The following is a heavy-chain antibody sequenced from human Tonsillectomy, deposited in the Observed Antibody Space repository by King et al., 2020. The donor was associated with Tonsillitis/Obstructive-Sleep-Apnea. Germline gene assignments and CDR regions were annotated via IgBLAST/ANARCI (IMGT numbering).Heavy chain of an antibody. Sequence: VQLVESGGGLVQPGGSLRLSCAASGFTFSSYAMSWVRQAPGKGLEWVSTISGSGAGTYYADSVKGRFTISRDNSKNTLYLQMNSLRTEDTAVYYCAKCEYNWNYAGGSDYYYMDVWGKGTTVTVSS. CDR3: AKCEYNWNYAGGSDYYYMDV. J-gene: IGHJ6*03. V-gene: IGHV3-23*04. CDR1: GFTFSSYA. D-gene: IGHD1-7*01. CDR2: ISGSGAGT.